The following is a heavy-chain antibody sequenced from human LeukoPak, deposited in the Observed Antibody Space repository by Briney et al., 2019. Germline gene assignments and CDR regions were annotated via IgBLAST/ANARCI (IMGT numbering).Heavy chain of an antibody. V-gene: IGHV1-69*02. CDR2: IIPILSIT. Sequence: ASVKVSCKASGGTFSSYTIVWVRQAPGQGLEWVGRIIPILSITNYAQKFQGRVTITADKSTSTAYMELNSLRSEDTAVYYCAGPGRRDGYKEARYWGQGTLVTVSS. CDR1: GGTFSSYT. CDR3: AGPGRRDGYKEARY. J-gene: IGHJ4*02. D-gene: IGHD5-24*01.